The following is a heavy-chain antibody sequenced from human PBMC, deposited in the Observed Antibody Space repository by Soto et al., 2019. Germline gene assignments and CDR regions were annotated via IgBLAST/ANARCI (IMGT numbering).Heavy chain of an antibody. CDR2: IKPNAEGGAA. CDR3: TPDSGIGCHCLDF. CDR1: GFVFSNAW. D-gene: IGHD2-15*01. Sequence: EVQLVESGGGLVKPGGSLRLSCAASGFVFSNAWMSWVRQAPGKGLEWVGLIKPNAEGGAADYAAPVKDRFTISRDDSTNTLYLQMNSLKSEDIDMYHCTPDSGIGCHCLDFLGQGTLVTVSS. V-gene: IGHV3-15*01. J-gene: IGHJ4*02.